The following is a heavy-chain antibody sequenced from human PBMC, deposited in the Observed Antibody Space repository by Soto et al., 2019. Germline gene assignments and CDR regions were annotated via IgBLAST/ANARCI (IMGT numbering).Heavy chain of an antibody. V-gene: IGHV5-51*01. Sequence: GAALKISCKASGYSFTTYWIGWVRQMPGKGLEWMGIIYPGDSDTKYSPSLQGQVSISADTSSSTGYLQWTSVKPSDTCMYYCARSRRGSYSSGWYSLSGYYDYGVGVWGQGTKVTV. CDR3: ARSRRGSYSSGWYSLSGYYDYGVGV. CDR1: GYSFTTYW. CDR2: IYPGDSDT. J-gene: IGHJ6*02. D-gene: IGHD6-19*01.